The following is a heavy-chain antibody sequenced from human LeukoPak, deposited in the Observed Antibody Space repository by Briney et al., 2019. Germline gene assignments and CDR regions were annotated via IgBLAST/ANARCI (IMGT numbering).Heavy chain of an antibody. J-gene: IGHJ6*03. D-gene: IGHD2-8*01. CDR2: IYHSGST. V-gene: IGHV4-4*02. Sequence: KSSGTLSLTCAVSGGSISSSNWWSWVRQPPGKGLEWIGEIYHSGSTNYNPSLKSRVTISVDKSKNQFSLKLSSVTAADTAVYYCARQIVLMVYAIRYYYYMDVWGKGTTVTVSS. CDR3: ARQIVLMVYAIRYYYYMDV. CDR1: GGSISSSNW.